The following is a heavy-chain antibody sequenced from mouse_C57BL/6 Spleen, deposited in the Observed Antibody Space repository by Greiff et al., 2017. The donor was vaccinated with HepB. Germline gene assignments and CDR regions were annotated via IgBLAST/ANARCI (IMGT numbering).Heavy chain of an antibody. D-gene: IGHD1-1*01. V-gene: IGHV1-82*01. Sequence: VQLQQSGPELVKPGASVKISCKASGYAFSSSWMNWVKQRPGKGLEWIGRIYPGDGDTNYNGKFKGKATLTADKSSSTAYMQLSSLTSEDSAVYFCASHYYGSSYDAMDYWGQGTSATVSS. CDR2: IYPGDGDT. J-gene: IGHJ4*01. CDR3: ASHYYGSSYDAMDY. CDR1: GYAFSSSW.